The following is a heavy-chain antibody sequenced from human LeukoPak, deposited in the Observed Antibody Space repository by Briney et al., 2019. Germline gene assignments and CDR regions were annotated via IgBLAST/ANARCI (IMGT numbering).Heavy chain of an antibody. CDR2: ISGSGGST. Sequence: GGSLRLSCAASGFTFSSYAMSWVRQAPGKGLEWVSAISGSGGSTYYADSVKGRFTISRDNSKNTLYLQMNSRRAEDTAVYYCATDYGSGSYVSPRDYWGQGTLVTVSS. J-gene: IGHJ4*02. CDR1: GFTFSSYA. CDR3: ATDYGSGSYVSPRDY. D-gene: IGHD3-10*01. V-gene: IGHV3-23*01.